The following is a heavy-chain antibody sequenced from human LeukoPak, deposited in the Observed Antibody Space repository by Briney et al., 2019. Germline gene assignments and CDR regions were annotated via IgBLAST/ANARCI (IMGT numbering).Heavy chain of an antibody. CDR2: IFYSGST. CDR3: ARDGPARFLEWKKIPDAFDI. J-gene: IGHJ3*02. CDR1: GDSINSGGYY. Sequence: PSETLSLTCTVSGDSINSGGYYWSWIRQHPGKGLEWIGYIFYSGSTYYNPSLKSRLTISVDTSKNQFSLKLSSVTAADTAVYYCARDGPARFLEWKKIPDAFDIWGQGTMVTVSS. V-gene: IGHV4-31*03. D-gene: IGHD3-3*01.